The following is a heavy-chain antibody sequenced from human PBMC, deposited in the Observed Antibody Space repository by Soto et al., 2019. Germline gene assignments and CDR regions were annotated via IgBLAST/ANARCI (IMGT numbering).Heavy chain of an antibody. J-gene: IGHJ3*02. CDR3: ARDPRDIVVVVAAIGDALDI. Sequence: PGGSLRLSCAASGFTFSSYGMHWVRQAPGKGLEWVAVIWYDGSNKYYADSVKGRFTISRDNSKNTLYLQMNSLRAEDTAVYYCARDPRDIVVVVAAIGDALDIWGQGTMVTVSS. CDR1: GFTFSSYG. V-gene: IGHV3-33*01. CDR2: IWYDGSNK. D-gene: IGHD2-15*01.